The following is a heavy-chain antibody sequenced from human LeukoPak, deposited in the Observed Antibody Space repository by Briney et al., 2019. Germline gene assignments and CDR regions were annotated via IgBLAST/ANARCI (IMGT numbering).Heavy chain of an antibody. Sequence: GGSLRLSCAASGFTFSNYWMHWVRQAPGKWLVWVSRINSDGSSTRDADSVKGRFTISRDNAKNTLYLQMNSLRAEDTAVYYCARASSYSSGYDYWGQGTLVTVSS. D-gene: IGHD6-19*01. V-gene: IGHV3-74*01. J-gene: IGHJ4*02. CDR2: INSDGSST. CDR1: GFTFSNYW. CDR3: ARASSYSSGYDY.